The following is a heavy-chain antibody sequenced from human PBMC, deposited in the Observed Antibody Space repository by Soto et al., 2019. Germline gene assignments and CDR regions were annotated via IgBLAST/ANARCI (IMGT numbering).Heavy chain of an antibody. J-gene: IGHJ4*02. CDR1: GGSISSSNW. V-gene: IGHV4-4*02. Sequence: QVQLQESGPGLVKPSGTLSLTCAVSGGSISSSNWWSWVRQPPGKGLEWIGEIYHSGSTNYNPSLKSRVTISVDKSKDQFSLKLSSVTAADTAVYYCARLGVAVAGTWAEDYWGQGTLVTVSS. CDR2: IYHSGST. CDR3: ARLGVAVAGTWAEDY. D-gene: IGHD6-19*01.